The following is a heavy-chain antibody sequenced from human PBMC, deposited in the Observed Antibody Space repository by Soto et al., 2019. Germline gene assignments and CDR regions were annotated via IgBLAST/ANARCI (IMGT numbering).Heavy chain of an antibody. Sequence: GGSLRLSCAASGFTFSDYYMSWIRQAPGKGLEWVSYISSSSSYTNYADSVKGRFTISRDNAKNSLYLQMNSLRAEDTAVYYCAREKDLLFGVYDSFVIWGQGTMDTVSS. D-gene: IGHD3-10*01. V-gene: IGHV3-11*06. CDR1: GFTFSDYY. J-gene: IGHJ3*02. CDR2: ISSSSSYT. CDR3: AREKDLLFGVYDSFVI.